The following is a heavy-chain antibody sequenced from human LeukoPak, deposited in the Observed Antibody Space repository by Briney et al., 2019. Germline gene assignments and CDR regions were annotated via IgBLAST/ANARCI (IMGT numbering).Heavy chain of an antibody. CDR2: ISYDGSNK. CDR1: GFTFSSYA. J-gene: IGHJ5*02. V-gene: IGHV3-30-3*01. CDR3: ARDNRWGSYSPNWFDP. Sequence: PGRSLRLSCAASGFTFSSYAMHWVRQAPGKGLEWVAVISYDGSNKYYADSVKGRFTISRDNSKNTLYLQMNSLRAEDTAVYYCARDNRWGSYSPNWFDPWGQGTLVTVSS. D-gene: IGHD3-16*01.